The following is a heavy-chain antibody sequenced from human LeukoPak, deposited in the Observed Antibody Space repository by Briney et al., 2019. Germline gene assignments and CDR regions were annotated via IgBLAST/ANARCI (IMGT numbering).Heavy chain of an antibody. CDR2: IKQDGSGT. Sequence: GGSLRLSCAASGFTFSNNWMSWVRQAPGKGLEWVANIKQDGSGTYYVDSVKGRFTISRDNAKNSLYLQMNNLRAEDTAVYYCARVNGAYGGPFDYWGQGSLVTVSS. J-gene: IGHJ4*02. CDR3: ARVNGAYGGPFDY. V-gene: IGHV3-7*04. D-gene: IGHD4-17*01. CDR1: GFTFSNNW.